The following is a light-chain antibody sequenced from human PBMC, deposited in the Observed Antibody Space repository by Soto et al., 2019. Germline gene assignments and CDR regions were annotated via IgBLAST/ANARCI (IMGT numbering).Light chain of an antibody. V-gene: IGKV3-11*01. CDR3: QQYGSSGT. Sequence: ETVLTQSPARLSLSPGERATLSCRAGQSVSDYLAWYQQKPGQPPRLLFFDASNRVTGVPARFSAGGSGTDFTLIISNLEPEDFAVYYCQQYGSSGTFGQGTKVEIK. CDR2: DAS. CDR1: QSVSDY. J-gene: IGKJ1*01.